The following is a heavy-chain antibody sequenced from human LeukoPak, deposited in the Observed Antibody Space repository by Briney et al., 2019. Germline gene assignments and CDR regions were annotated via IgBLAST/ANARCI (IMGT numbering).Heavy chain of an antibody. V-gene: IGHV1-18*01. CDR3: ARVDGSGSYYFDY. D-gene: IGHD3-10*01. CDR1: GYTFTSYG. CDR2: ISAYNGNT. J-gene: IGHJ4*02. Sequence: ASVKVSCKASGYTFTSYGISWVRQAPGQGLEWMGWISAYNGNTNYAQKLQGRVTMTRDTSTSTVYMELSSLRSEDTAVYYCARVDGSGSYYFDYWGQGTLVTVSS.